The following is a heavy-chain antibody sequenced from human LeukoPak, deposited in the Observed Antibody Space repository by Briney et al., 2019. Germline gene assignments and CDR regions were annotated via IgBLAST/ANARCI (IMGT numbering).Heavy chain of an antibody. Sequence: SETLSLTCTVSGGSISSYYWSWIRQPAGKGLEWIGRIYTSGSTNYNPSLKSRVTMSVDTSKNQFSLKLSSVTAADTAVYYCAREMGRPYGSESYLFDPWGQGTLVTVSS. J-gene: IGHJ5*02. V-gene: IGHV4-4*07. CDR2: IYTSGST. CDR3: AREMGRPYGSESYLFDP. D-gene: IGHD3-10*01. CDR1: GGSISSYY.